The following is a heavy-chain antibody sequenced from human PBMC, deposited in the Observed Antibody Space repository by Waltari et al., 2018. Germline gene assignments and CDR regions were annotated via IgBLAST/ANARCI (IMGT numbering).Heavy chain of an antibody. CDR3: ARGGGSYSGY. CDR2: INSDGSST. Sequence: EVQLVESGGGLVRLGGSLSLSVPASGFTFIRPRLHWVRQAPGKGLVWVSRINSDGSSTSYADSVKGRFTISRDNAKNTLYLQMNSLRAEDTAVYYCARGGGSYSGYWGQGTLVTVSS. CDR1: GFTFIRPR. D-gene: IGHD1-26*01. V-gene: IGHV3-74*01. J-gene: IGHJ4*02.